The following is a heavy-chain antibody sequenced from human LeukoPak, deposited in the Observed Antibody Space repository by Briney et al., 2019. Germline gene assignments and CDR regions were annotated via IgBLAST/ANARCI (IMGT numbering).Heavy chain of an antibody. J-gene: IGHJ6*03. CDR1: GGSISSYY. D-gene: IGHD3-10*01. CDR3: AAYGSGDYYYYMDV. CDR2: IYITGDT. Sequence: SETLSLTCTVSGGSISSYYWSWIRQPPGKGLEWIGRIYITGDTNYNPSLKSRVTISVDTSKNQFSLKLSSVTAADTAVYYCAAYGSGDYYYYMDVWGKGTTVTISS. V-gene: IGHV4-4*08.